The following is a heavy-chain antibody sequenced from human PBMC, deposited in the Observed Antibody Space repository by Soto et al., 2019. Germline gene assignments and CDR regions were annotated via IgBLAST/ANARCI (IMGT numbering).Heavy chain of an antibody. CDR2: INQDGSAT. CDR3: ARIGSWALNFDY. V-gene: IGHV3-7*01. Sequence: GGSLRLSCATSGFTFSTYWMVWVRQAPGKGLEWVANINQDGSATYYVDSVKGRFTISRDNSKNTLYLQMNSLRAEDTAVYYCARIGSWALNFDYWGQGTLVTVSS. J-gene: IGHJ4*02. D-gene: IGHD6-13*01. CDR1: GFTFSTYW.